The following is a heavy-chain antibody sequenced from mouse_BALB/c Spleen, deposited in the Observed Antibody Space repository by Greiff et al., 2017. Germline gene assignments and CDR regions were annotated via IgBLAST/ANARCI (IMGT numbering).Heavy chain of an antibody. Sequence: QVQLQQSGAELVRPGTSVKVSCKASGYAFTNYLIEWVKQRPGQGLEWIGAIYPGNSDTSYNQKFKGKAKLTAVTSTSTAYMELSSLTNEDSAVYYCTRGGGNPLYWYFDVWGAGTTVTVSS. J-gene: IGHJ1*01. CDR2: IYPGNSDT. V-gene: IGHV1-54*01. CDR1: GYAFTNYL. D-gene: IGHD1-1*02. CDR3: TRGGGNPLYWYFDV.